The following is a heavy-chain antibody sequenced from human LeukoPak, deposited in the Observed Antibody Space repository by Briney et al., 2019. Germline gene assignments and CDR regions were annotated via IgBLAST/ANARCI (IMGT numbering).Heavy chain of an antibody. Sequence: GGSLRLSCAASGFTFSSYAMHWVRQAPGKGLEWVAVISYDGSNKYYADSVKGRFTISRDNSKNTLYLQMNSLRAEDTAVYYCARDIEGATTPLYYYYYGMDVWGQGTTVTVSS. V-gene: IGHV3-30-3*01. CDR1: GFTFSSYA. CDR3: ARDIEGATTPLYYYYYGMDV. CDR2: ISYDGSNK. J-gene: IGHJ6*02. D-gene: IGHD1-26*01.